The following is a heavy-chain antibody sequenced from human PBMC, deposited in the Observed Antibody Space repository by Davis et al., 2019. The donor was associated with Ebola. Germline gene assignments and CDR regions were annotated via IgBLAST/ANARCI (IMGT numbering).Heavy chain of an antibody. CDR3: ARDYSESYHRRWLDP. CDR1: GYTFTSYY. J-gene: IGHJ5*02. V-gene: IGHV1-46*01. D-gene: IGHD1-26*01. Sequence: AASVQVSCKASGYTFTSYYMHWVRQAPGQGLEWMGIINPSGDSTTYAQKFQGRVTMTRDTSTSTVYMELSSLRSEDTAVYYCARDYSESYHRRWLDPWGQGTLVTVSS. CDR2: INPSGDST.